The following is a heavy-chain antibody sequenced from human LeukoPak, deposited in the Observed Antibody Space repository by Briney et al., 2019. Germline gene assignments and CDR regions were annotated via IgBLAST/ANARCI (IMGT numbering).Heavy chain of an antibody. CDR3: AKIAGIAVAGTVDY. V-gene: IGHV3-23*01. D-gene: IGHD6-19*01. Sequence: GGSLRLSCAASGFTFSSYAMSWVRQAPGKGLEWVSGISGSGISTNYADSVKGRFTISRDNSKNTLSLQMSSLRAEDTAVCYCAKIAGIAVAGTVDYWGQGTLVTVSS. J-gene: IGHJ4*02. CDR2: ISGSGIST. CDR1: GFTFSSYA.